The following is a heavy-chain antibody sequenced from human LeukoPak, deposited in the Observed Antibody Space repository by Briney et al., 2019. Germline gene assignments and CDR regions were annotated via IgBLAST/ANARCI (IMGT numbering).Heavy chain of an antibody. J-gene: IGHJ4*02. Sequence: PSETLSLTCTVSGGSISSYYWSWIRQPPGKGLEWIGYIYYSGSTNYNPSLKSRVTISVDTSKNQFSLELSSVTAADTAVYYCARARWDYYDYVWGSYLTEAPYFDYWGQGTLVTVSS. V-gene: IGHV4-59*01. CDR3: ARARWDYYDYVWGSYLTEAPYFDY. CDR2: IYYSGST. D-gene: IGHD3-16*02. CDR1: GGSISSYY.